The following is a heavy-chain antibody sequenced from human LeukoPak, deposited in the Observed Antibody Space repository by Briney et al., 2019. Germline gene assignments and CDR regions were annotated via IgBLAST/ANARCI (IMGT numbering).Heavy chain of an antibody. D-gene: IGHD5-12*01. Sequence: KPSETLSLTCAVYGGSFSGYYWGWIRQPPGKGVGWIGEINHSGSTNYNPSLKSRVTISVDTSKNQFSLKLSSVTAADTAVYYCARMGGYGRWLRPGAVGYWGQGTLVTVSS. V-gene: IGHV4-34*01. CDR3: ARMGGYGRWLRPGAVGY. J-gene: IGHJ4*02. CDR1: GGSFSGYY. CDR2: INHSGST.